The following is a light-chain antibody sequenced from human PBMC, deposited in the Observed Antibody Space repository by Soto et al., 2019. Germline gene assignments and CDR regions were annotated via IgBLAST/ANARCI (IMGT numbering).Light chain of an antibody. CDR1: SSSIGAGYA. J-gene: IGLJ3*02. Sequence: QSVLTQPPSVSGAPGQSVTVSCSGDSSSIGAGYAVSWYQHSPGTAPRLLIYGNRNRPSGVPERFSASKSGTSASLTIAGLQAEDEADYYCGTWDSSLSVWVFGGGTKLTVL. CDR2: GNR. CDR3: GTWDSSLSVWV. V-gene: IGLV1-40*01.